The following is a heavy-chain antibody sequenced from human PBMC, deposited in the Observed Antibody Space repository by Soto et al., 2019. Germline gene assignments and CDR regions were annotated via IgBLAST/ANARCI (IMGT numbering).Heavy chain of an antibody. CDR3: ARAQSIIVVPAAHKNWFDP. D-gene: IGHD2-2*01. CDR2: INPNSGGT. J-gene: IGHJ5*02. V-gene: IGHV1-2*02. Sequence: SVKVSCKASGYTFTGYYVHWGRQAPVQGLEWMGWINPNSGGTNSAQNFQGRVTMTGDTSISTAYMELSSLRSDDTAVYYCARAQSIIVVPAAHKNWFDPWGQGTLVTVSS. CDR1: GYTFTGYY.